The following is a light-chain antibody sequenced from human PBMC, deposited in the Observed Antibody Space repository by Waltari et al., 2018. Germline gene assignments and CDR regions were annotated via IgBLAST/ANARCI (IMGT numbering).Light chain of an antibody. CDR3: LQGTHWPHT. CDR1: LSLVYGDGINY. CDR2: QAS. V-gene: IGKV2-30*01. J-gene: IGKJ2*01. Sequence: DVVMTQSPLSLPVPLGQPASISCRSSLSLVYGDGINYVDGCQQRPGQSPRRLIYQASNRDSGVPDRFSGSGSGTDLTLKISRVEDEDVGVYYCLQGTHWPHTFGQGTKLEIK.